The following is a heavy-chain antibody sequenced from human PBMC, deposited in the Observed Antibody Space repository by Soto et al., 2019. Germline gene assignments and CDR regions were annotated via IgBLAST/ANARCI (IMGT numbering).Heavy chain of an antibody. Sequence: QVQVVQSGDEVKKPGASVKVSCKASGYTFTNYGFSWVRQAPGQGLEWMGWISGYNGNTKYAEKFQGRVTMTTDTSTSTAHMELRSLRSDDTAVCYCAREGQAPYYYYGMDVWGQGTAVTVSS. CDR1: GYTFTNYG. J-gene: IGHJ6*02. V-gene: IGHV1-18*01. CDR2: ISGYNGNT. CDR3: AREGQAPYYYYGMDV.